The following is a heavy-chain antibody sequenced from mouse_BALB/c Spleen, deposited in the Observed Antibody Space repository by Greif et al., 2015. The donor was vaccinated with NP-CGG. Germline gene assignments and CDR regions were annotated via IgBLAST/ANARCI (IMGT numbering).Heavy chain of an antibody. Sequence: EVHLVESGGGLVQPGGSLRLSCATSGFTFTDYYMSWVRQPPGKALEWLGFIRNKANGYTTEYSASVKGRFTISRDNSQSILYLQMNTLRAEDSATYYCARDIGGTWAYWGQGTLVTVSA. J-gene: IGHJ3*01. V-gene: IGHV7-3*02. CDR2: IRNKANGYTT. D-gene: IGHD3-3*01. CDR3: ARDIGGTWAY. CDR1: GFTFTDYY.